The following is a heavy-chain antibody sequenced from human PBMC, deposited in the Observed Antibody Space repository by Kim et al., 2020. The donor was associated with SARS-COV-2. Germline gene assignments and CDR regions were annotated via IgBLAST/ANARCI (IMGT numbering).Heavy chain of an antibody. CDR2: IWCDGGNI. CDR1: GFTFGGYA. Sequence: GGSLRLSCAASGFTFGGYAFHWVRQAPGRGLEWVAVIWCDGGNIYYGDSVKGRFTISRDNSKNTLYLQMNSLRPEDTAGYYCARDDFYYYGSGSYYYPSYYFDNWVQGTLVTVSS. V-gene: IGHV3-33*08. J-gene: IGHJ4*02. D-gene: IGHD3-10*01. CDR3: ARDDFYYYGSGSYYYPSYYFDN.